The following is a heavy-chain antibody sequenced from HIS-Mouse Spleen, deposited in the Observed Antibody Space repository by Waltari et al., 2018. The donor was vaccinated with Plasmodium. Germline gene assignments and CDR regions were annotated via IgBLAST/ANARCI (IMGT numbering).Heavy chain of an antibody. CDR1: GFTVSSNY. J-gene: IGHJ3*02. Sequence: EVQLVESGGGLIQPGGSLRLSCAASGFTVSSNYMSWVRQAPGKGLEWFSVIYGGGSTYYADSVKGRFTISRDNSKNTLYLQMNSLRAEDTAVYYCARGMKSSSSAFDIWGQGTMVTVSS. D-gene: IGHD6-6*01. CDR3: ARGMKSSSSAFDI. CDR2: IYGGGST. V-gene: IGHV3-53*01.